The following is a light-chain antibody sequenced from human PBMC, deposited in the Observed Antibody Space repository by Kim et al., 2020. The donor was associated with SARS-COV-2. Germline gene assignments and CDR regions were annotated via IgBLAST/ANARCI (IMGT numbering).Light chain of an antibody. CDR3: TAWDDRLNGPV. J-gene: IGLJ2*01. V-gene: IGLV1-44*01. CDR2: TIK. CDR1: SSKVRSNT. Sequence: GHMFTIDCSGSSSKVRSNTVNWYRQRRVTAAKLLTYTIKQRPSGVPARFSGSPSGTSASLAISGIQSEDETDYYCTAWDDRLNGPVFGGGTQLTVL.